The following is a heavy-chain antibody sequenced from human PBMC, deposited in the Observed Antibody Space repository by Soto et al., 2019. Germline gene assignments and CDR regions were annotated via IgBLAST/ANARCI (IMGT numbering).Heavy chain of an antibody. CDR3: ARGGTSMIVAKNFDY. D-gene: IGHD3-22*01. CDR2: ISSGGITI. V-gene: IGHV3-48*03. Sequence: PGGSLRLSCTASGSTFSSYEMNWVRQAPGKGLEWVSYISSGGITIYYADSVKGRFTISRDNAENSLYLQVISLRAEDTAVYYCARGGTSMIVAKNFDYWGQGTLVTVSS. CDR1: GSTFSSYE. J-gene: IGHJ4*02.